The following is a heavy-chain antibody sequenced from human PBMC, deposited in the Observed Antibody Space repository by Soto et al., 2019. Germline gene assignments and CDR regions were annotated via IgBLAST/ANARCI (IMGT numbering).Heavy chain of an antibody. CDR1: GFSLSTSGVG. D-gene: IGHD3-9*01. CDR2: IYWDDDK. CDR3: AHRPEPLRYFDGFPNRQSEICDY. Sequence: QITLKESGPTLVKPTQTLTLTCTFSGFSLSTSGVGVGWIRQPPGKALEWLALIYWDDDKRYRPSLKSRLTISKAASQNPEVLTETNMDPVDTATYSCAHRPEPLRYFDGFPNRQSEICDYWVQETLVTVSS. J-gene: IGHJ4*02. V-gene: IGHV2-5*02.